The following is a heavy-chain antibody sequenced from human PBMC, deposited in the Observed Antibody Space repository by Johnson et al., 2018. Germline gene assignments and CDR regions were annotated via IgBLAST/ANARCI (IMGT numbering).Heavy chain of an antibody. D-gene: IGHD2-8*01. V-gene: IGHV3-21*01. CDR1: GFIFGTYS. Sequence: VQLVQSGGGLVQPGGSLRLTCAASGFIFGTYSMNWVRQAPGKGLEWVSSISTSSSYINYADSVKGRFTISRDNAKNSLYLKMNSLRAEDTAVYYCARRRDCSNGVCYGMDVWGQGTTVTVSS. CDR3: ARRRDCSNGVCYGMDV. CDR2: ISTSSSYI. J-gene: IGHJ6*02.